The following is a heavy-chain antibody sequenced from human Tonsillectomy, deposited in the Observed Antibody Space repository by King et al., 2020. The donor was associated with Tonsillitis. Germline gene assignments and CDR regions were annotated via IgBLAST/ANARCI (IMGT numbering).Heavy chain of an antibody. J-gene: IGHJ3*02. CDR2: INPNNGGT. CDR3: ARVLSNDAFDI. V-gene: IGHV1-2*02. CDR1: GYIFTDYY. Sequence: VQLVESGADVKEPGASVKVSCKASGYIFTDYYIHWVRQAPGQGLEWMGWINPNNGGTNYTQKFQGRVTKTRDTSISTAYMELSSLRSDDTAVYYCARVLSNDAFDIWGQGTMVTVSS.